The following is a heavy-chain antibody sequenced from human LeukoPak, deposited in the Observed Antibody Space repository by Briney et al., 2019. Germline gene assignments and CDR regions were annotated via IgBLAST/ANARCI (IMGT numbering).Heavy chain of an antibody. Sequence: PGRSLRLSCAASGFTFSSYGMHWVRQAPGKGLEWVAVISYDGSNKYYADSVKDRFTISRDNSKNTLYLQMNSLRAEDTAVYYCASLRGDYGDLPPDDAFDIWGQGTMVTVSS. V-gene: IGHV3-30*03. CDR2: ISYDGSNK. CDR1: GFTFSSYG. D-gene: IGHD4-17*01. J-gene: IGHJ3*02. CDR3: ASLRGDYGDLPPDDAFDI.